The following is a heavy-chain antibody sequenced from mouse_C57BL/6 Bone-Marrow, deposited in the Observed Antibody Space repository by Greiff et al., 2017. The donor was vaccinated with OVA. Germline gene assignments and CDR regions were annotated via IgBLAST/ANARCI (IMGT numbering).Heavy chain of an antibody. V-gene: IGHV14-4*01. CDR2: IDPENGDT. CDR3: TRSRQGWFAY. J-gene: IGHJ3*01. Sequence: VQLQQSGAELVRPGASVKLSCTASGFNIKDDYMHWVKQRPEQGLEWIGWIDPENGDTEYASKFQGKATITADTSSNTASLQLSSLTSEDTAVYYCTRSRQGWFAYWGQGTLVTVSA. CDR1: GFNIKDDY.